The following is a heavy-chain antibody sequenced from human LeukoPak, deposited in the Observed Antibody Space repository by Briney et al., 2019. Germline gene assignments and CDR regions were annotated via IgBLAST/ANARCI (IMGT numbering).Heavy chain of an antibody. CDR1: GYTFTSYG. V-gene: IGHV1-18*01. D-gene: IGHD1-26*01. J-gene: IGHJ3*02. Sequence: VASVKVSCKASGYTFTSYGISWVRQAPGQGLEWMRWISAYNGNTNYAQKLQGRVTMTTDTSTSTAYMELRSLRSDDTAVYYCARDSSGSYGDAFDIWGQGTMVTVSS. CDR2: ISAYNGNT. CDR3: ARDSSGSYGDAFDI.